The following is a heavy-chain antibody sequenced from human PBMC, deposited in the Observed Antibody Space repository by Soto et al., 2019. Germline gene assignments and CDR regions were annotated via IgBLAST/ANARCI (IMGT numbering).Heavy chain of an antibody. CDR3: TTGPQVGAVAGNFDI. J-gene: IGHJ3*02. CDR1: GFTFSNAW. CDR2: IKSKTDGGTT. Sequence: GGSLRLSCAASGFTFSNAWMSWVRQAPGKGLEWVGRIKSKTDGGTTDYAAPVKGRFTISRDDSKNTLYLQMNSLKTEDTAVYYCTTGPQVGAVAGNFDIWGQGTMVTVSS. V-gene: IGHV3-15*01. D-gene: IGHD6-19*01.